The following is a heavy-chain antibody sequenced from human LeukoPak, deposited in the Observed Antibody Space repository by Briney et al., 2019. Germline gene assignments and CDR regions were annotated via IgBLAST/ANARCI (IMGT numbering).Heavy chain of an antibody. CDR1: GDSISSGDYY. Sequence: PSQTLSLTCTVSGDSISSGDYYWTWIRQHPGKGLEWIGCIYYSGSTYYNLSLKSRVIISADTSKNHFSLKLSSVTAADTAVYYCARETRNPYYYDSSGLDYWGQGTLVTVSS. CDR3: ARETRNPYYYDSSGLDY. V-gene: IGHV4-31*03. CDR2: IYYSGST. D-gene: IGHD3-22*01. J-gene: IGHJ4*02.